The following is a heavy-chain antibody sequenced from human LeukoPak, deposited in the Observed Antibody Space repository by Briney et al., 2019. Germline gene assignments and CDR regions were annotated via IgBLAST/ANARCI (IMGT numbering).Heavy chain of an antibody. CDR2: VHTSGST. CDR3: ARGYTYGHGAMFDF. J-gene: IGHJ4*02. Sequence: SETLSLTCTVSGGSISSDSYYWPWLRQPAGKGLEWIGRVHTSGSTDFNPSLKSRVSISLDTSKNQFSLKLSSVTAADTAVYYCARGYTYGHGAMFDFWGQGTLVTVS. CDR1: GGSISSDSYY. D-gene: IGHD5-18*01. V-gene: IGHV4-61*02.